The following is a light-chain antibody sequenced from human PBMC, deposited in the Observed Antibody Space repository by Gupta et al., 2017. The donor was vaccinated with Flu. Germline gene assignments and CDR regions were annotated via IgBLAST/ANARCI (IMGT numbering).Light chain of an antibody. J-gene: IGKJ4*01. CDR3: QQANSLPLT. Sequence: DIQMTQSPSSVSASVVDRVTIPCRASQGISSWLAWYQQKPGKAPKLLLYAASSSQSGVPSRFIGCGSGTAFTLTISSLPPEDFATYYCQQANSLPLTFGGGTKVEIK. CDR1: QGISSW. V-gene: IGKV1D-12*01. CDR2: AAS.